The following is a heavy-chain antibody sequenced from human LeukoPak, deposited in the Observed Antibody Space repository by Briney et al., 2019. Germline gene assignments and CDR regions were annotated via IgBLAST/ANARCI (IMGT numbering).Heavy chain of an antibody. CDR3: ARDGAGTGQFDY. CDR1: GGSISSGGYY. J-gene: IGHJ4*02. D-gene: IGHD1-14*01. CDR2: IYYSGSA. V-gene: IGHV4-31*03. Sequence: SETLSLTCTVSGGSISSGGYYWSWIRQHPGKGLEWIGYIYYSGSAYYNPSLKSRVTISVDTSENQFSLKLSSVTAADTAVYYCARDGAGTGQFDYWGQGTLVTVSS.